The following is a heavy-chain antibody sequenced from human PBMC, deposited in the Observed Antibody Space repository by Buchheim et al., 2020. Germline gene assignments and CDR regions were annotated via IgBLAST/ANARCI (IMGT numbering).Heavy chain of an antibody. CDR1: GGSISSGDYY. CDR2: IYYSGST. D-gene: IGHD6-6*01. V-gene: IGHV4-30-4*01. CDR3: ARYSSSSREDYYYYGMDV. J-gene: IGHJ6*02. Sequence: QVQLQESGPGLVKPSQTLSLTCTVSGGSISSGDYYWSWIRQPPGKGLEWIGYIYYSGSTYYNPSLKSRVTISVDTSQNQFSLKLSSVTAADTAVYYCARYSSSSREDYYYYGMDVWGQGTT.